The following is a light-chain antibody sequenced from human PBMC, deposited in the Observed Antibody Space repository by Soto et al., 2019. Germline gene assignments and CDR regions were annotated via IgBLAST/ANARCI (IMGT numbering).Light chain of an antibody. J-gene: IGLJ1*01. V-gene: IGLV2-14*01. CDR2: DVS. CDR1: SSDVGGYNY. Sequence: QSVLTQPASGYGSPGQSITISCTGTSSDVGGYNYVSWYQQHPGKAPKLMIYDVSNRPSGVSNRFSGSKSGNTASLTISGLQAEDEADYYCSSYTSSSTPVFGTGTKVTVL. CDR3: SSYTSSSTPV.